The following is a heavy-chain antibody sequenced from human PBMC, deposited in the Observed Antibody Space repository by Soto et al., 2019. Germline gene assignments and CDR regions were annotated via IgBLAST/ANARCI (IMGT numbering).Heavy chain of an antibody. Sequence: SETLSLTCTVSGDSVSSGDYYWTWIRQPPGKGLEWVGHIYFSGRTNYIPSLESRVTISLDTSKNQFSLKLTSVTAADTAVYYCARVPIDTYMIYWSDPWGQGTLVTVSS. CDR2: IYFSGRT. V-gene: IGHV4-61*08. CDR1: GDSVSSGDYY. CDR3: ARVPIDTYMIYWSDP. J-gene: IGHJ5*02. D-gene: IGHD3-16*01.